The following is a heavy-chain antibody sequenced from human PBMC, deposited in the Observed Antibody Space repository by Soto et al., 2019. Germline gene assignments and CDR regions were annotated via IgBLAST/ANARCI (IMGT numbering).Heavy chain of an antibody. CDR1: GFSLRTSGVG. V-gene: IGHV2-5*02. CDR2: IYWDDDK. J-gene: IGHJ4*02. CDR3: AHFGYTSGVIDY. D-gene: IGHD2-2*02. Sequence: QITLKESGPPMVKPTQTLTLTCTFSGFSLRTSGVGVGWIRQPPEKALEWLALIYWDDDKRYSPSLKNRLTITKDTSKNQVVLTMTNMDPVDTATYYCAHFGYTSGVIDYWGQGTLVTVSS.